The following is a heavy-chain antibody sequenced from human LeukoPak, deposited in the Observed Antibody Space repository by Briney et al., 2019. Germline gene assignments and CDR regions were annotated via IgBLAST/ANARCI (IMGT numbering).Heavy chain of an antibody. J-gene: IGHJ3*02. CDR3: ARVPPKTDAFDI. CDR1: GFTFSAYS. V-gene: IGHV3-21*01. CDR2: ISSSSSYI. Sequence: PGGSLRLSCAASGFTFSAYSMNWVRQAPGKGLEWVSSISSSSSYINYVDSVKGRFTISRDNAKNSLYLQTSSLRAEDTAVYYCARVPPKTDAFDIWGQGTMVTVSS.